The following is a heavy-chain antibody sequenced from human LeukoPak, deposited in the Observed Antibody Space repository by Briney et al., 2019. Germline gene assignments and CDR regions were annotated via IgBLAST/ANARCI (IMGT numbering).Heavy chain of an antibody. Sequence: ASVKVSCKASGYTFTSYHMHWVRQAPGQGLEWMGIINPSGGTTNYAQKFRGRVTMTRDMSTSTVYMELSSLRSEDTAVYYCASMRGSGSYYYWWYRWNWFDPWGQGTLVTVSS. V-gene: IGHV1-46*01. CDR2: INPSGGTT. J-gene: IGHJ5*02. D-gene: IGHD3-10*01. CDR1: GYTFTSYH. CDR3: ASMRGSGSYYYWWYRWNWFDP.